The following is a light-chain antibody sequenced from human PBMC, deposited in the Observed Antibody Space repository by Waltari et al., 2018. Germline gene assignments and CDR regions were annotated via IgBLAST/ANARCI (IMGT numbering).Light chain of an antibody. V-gene: IGKV1-39*01. J-gene: IGKJ2*02. Sequence: QMTQSPSSLSASIGDRITITCRASQSINTYLNWYQQKPGKAPNLLIFAAPSLQSGVPSRFSGNGSGTDFTLTIRSLQPEDFATYYCQQSYIVPPWTFAQGTKLEIK. CDR2: AAP. CDR1: QSINTY. CDR3: QQSYIVPPWT.